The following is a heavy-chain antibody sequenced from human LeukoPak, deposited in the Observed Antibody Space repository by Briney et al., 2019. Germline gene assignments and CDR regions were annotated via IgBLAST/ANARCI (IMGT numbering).Heavy chain of an antibody. V-gene: IGHV3-7*04. CDR3: ARDPFSRGFGAFDV. J-gene: IGHJ3*01. CDR1: GFTFNTFW. D-gene: IGHD2-2*01. Sequence: GGSLRLSCAASGFTFNTFWMTWVRQAPGKGLEWVANINEDGSEKVYLDSLKGRITVSRDNAKNTVHLQMDSLRVEDTALYYCARDPFSRGFGAFDVCGQGTMVTVSS. CDR2: INEDGSEK.